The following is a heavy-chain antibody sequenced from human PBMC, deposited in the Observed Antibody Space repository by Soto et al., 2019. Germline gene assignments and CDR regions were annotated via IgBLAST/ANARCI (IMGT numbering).Heavy chain of an antibody. CDR3: ARVLFVGATTGNWFDP. CDR2: IYYSGST. CDR1: GGSISSYY. V-gene: IGHV4-59*01. Sequence: SETLSLTSPVAGGSISSYYWSWIRQPPGKGLEWIGYIYYSGSTNYNPSLKSRVTISVDTSKNQFSLKLSSVTAADTAVYYCARVLFVGATTGNWFDPWGQGTLVTVSS. J-gene: IGHJ5*02. D-gene: IGHD1-26*01.